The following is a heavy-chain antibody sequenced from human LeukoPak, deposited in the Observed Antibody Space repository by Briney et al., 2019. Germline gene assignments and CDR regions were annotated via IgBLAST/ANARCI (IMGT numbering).Heavy chain of an antibody. J-gene: IGHJ6*03. CDR3: ARGAYYYGSGSYYRGPYYYMDV. CDR1: GYTFTSYD. CDR2: MNPNSGNT. D-gene: IGHD3-10*01. Sequence: ASVKVSCTASGYTFTSYDINWVRQATGQGLEWMGWMNPNSGNTGYTQKFQGRVTMTRNTSISTAYMELSSLRSEDTAVYYCARGAYYYGSGSYYRGPYYYMDVWGKGTTVTVSS. V-gene: IGHV1-8*01.